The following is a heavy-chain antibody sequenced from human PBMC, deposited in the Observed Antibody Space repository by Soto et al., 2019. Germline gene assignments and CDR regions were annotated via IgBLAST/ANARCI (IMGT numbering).Heavy chain of an antibody. Sequence: GASVKVSCKASGYTFTGYYMHWVRQAPGQGLEWMGWINPNSGGTNYAQKFQGWVTMTRDTSISTAYMELSRLRSDDTAVYYCARAFIVVVPAAMLAVAGSGEFDYWGQGTLVTVSS. J-gene: IGHJ4*02. V-gene: IGHV1-2*04. CDR3: ARAFIVVVPAAMLAVAGSGEFDY. CDR2: INPNSGGT. D-gene: IGHD2-2*01. CDR1: GYTFTGYY.